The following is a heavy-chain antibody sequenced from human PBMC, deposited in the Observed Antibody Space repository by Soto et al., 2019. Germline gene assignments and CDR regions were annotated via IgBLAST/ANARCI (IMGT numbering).Heavy chain of an antibody. CDR1: GYTFTSYA. D-gene: IGHD6-13*01. V-gene: IGHV1-3*01. CDR2: INAGNGNT. J-gene: IGHJ5*02. Sequence: GASVKVSCKASGYTFTSYAMHWVRQAPGQRLEWMGWINAGNGNTKYSQKFQGRVTITRDTSASTAYMELSSLRSEDTAVYYCASGPPRLAGNCFHPPGQAPLLTVSS. CDR3: ASGPPRLAGNCFHP.